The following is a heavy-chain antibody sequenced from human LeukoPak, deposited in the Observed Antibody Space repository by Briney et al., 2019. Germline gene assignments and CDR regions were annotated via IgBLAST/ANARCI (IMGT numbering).Heavy chain of an antibody. CDR2: IIPIFGTA. J-gene: IGHJ3*02. CDR3: ARDRFEDTAMVTRAFDI. D-gene: IGHD5-18*01. Sequence: SVKVSCKASGGTFSSYAISWVRQAPGQGLEWMGGIIPIFGTANYAQKFQGRVTITADESTSTAYMELSSLRSEDTAVYYCARDRFEDTAMVTRAFDIWGRGTMVTVSS. CDR1: GGTFSSYA. V-gene: IGHV1-69*13.